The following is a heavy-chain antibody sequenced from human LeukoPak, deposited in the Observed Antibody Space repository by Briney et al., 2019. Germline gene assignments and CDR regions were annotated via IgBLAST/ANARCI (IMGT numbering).Heavy chain of an antibody. CDR2: INPNSGGT. CDR3: ARERITMVRGAKSNWFDP. D-gene: IGHD3-10*01. J-gene: IGHJ5*02. V-gene: IGHV1-2*02. Sequence: GASVKVSCKAAGYTFTGYYMHWVRQAPGQRLGWRGWINPNSGGTNYAQTFQGRVTMTRDTSISTAYMELSRLRSDDTAVYYCARERITMVRGAKSNWFDPWGQGTLVTVSS. CDR1: GYTFTGYY.